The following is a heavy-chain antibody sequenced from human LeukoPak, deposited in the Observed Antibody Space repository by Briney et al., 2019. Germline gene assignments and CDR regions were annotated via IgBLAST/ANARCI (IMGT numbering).Heavy chain of an antibody. D-gene: IGHD3-3*01. J-gene: IGHJ4*02. Sequence: SETLSLTCTVSGGSISSSSYYWSWIRQPPGKGLEWIGEINHSGSTNYNPSLRSRVTISVDTSKNQFSLKLSSVTAADTAVYYCARRLTIFGVVIIGAPFDYWGQGTLVTVSS. CDR3: ARRLTIFGVVIIGAPFDY. CDR1: GGSISSSSYY. V-gene: IGHV4-39*07. CDR2: INHSGST.